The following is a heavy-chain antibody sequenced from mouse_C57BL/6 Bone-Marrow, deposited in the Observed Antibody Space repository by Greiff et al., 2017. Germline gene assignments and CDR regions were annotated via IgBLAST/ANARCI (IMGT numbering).Heavy chain of an antibody. Sequence: QVQLQQPGAELVKPGASVKMSCKASGYTFTSYWITWVKQRPGQGLEWIGDIYPGSGSTNYNGKFKSKATLTVDTSSSTAYMQLSSLTSEDSAVYYCARLDGSRPYFDYWGQGTTLTVSS. D-gene: IGHD1-1*01. CDR3: ARLDGSRPYFDY. CDR1: GYTFTSYW. J-gene: IGHJ2*01. CDR2: IYPGSGST. V-gene: IGHV1-55*01.